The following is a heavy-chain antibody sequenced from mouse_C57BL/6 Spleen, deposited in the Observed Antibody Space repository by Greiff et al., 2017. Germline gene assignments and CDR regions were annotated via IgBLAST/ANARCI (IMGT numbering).Heavy chain of an antibody. J-gene: IGHJ3*01. CDR3: ARGEFAY. Sequence: QVQLKESGPELVKPGASVKISCKASGYSFTSYYIHWVKQRPGQGLEWIGWIYPGSGNTKYNEKFKGKATLTADTSSSTAYMQLSSLTSEDSAVYYCARGEFAYWGQGTLVTVSA. CDR1: GYSFTSYY. CDR2: IYPGSGNT. V-gene: IGHV1-66*01.